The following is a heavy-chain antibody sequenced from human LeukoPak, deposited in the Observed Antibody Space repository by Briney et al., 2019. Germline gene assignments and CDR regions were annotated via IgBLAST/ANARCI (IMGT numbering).Heavy chain of an antibody. V-gene: IGHV1-69*05. Sequence: SVKVSCKASGGTCSSYAISWVRQAPGQGLEWMGGIIPIFGTANYAQKFQGRVTITTDESTSTAYMELSSLRSEDTAVYYCAREYMVRGVIQFDYWGQGTLVTVSS. CDR1: GGTCSSYA. D-gene: IGHD3-10*01. CDR2: IIPIFGTA. J-gene: IGHJ4*02. CDR3: AREYMVRGVIQFDY.